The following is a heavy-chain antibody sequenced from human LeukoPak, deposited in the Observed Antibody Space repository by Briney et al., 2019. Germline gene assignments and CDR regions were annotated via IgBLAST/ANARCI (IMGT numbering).Heavy chain of an antibody. CDR2: IRYDGSNK. J-gene: IGHJ3*02. CDR3: AKSDSLYYYDSSGYHGDAFDI. D-gene: IGHD3-22*01. V-gene: IGHV3-30*02. Sequence: GGSLRLSCAASGFTFSSYGMHWVRQAPGKGLEWVAFIRYDGSNKYYADSVKGRFTISRDNSKNTLYLQMNSLRAEDTAVYYCAKSDSLYYYDSSGYHGDAFDIWGQGTMVTVSS. CDR1: GFTFSSYG.